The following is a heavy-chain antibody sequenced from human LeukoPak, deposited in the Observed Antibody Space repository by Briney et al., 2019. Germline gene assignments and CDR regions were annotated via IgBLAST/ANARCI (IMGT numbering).Heavy chain of an antibody. V-gene: IGHV4-34*01. CDR1: GGSFSDYW. CDR2: IYHSGST. Sequence: PSETLSLTCAVYGGSFSDYWWTWIRQSPGKGLEWIGSIYHSGSTYYNPSLKSRVTISVDTSKNQFSLKLSSVTAADTAVYYCARDNIVVVAATKAYYFDYWGQGTLVTVSS. D-gene: IGHD2-15*01. J-gene: IGHJ4*02. CDR3: ARDNIVVVAATKAYYFDY.